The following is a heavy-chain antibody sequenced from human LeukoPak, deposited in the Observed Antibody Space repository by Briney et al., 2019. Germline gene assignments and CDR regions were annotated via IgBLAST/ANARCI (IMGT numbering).Heavy chain of an antibody. CDR1: GYTLTELS. V-gene: IGHV1-24*01. D-gene: IGHD3-3*01. Sequence: ASVKVSCKVSGYTLTELSMHWVRQAPGKGLEWMGGFDPEDGETIYAQKFQGKVTMTEDTSTDTAYMELSSLRSEDTAVYYCATGLIFGVVIDGVDYWGQGTLVTVSS. CDR2: FDPEDGET. CDR3: ATGLIFGVVIDGVDY. J-gene: IGHJ4*02.